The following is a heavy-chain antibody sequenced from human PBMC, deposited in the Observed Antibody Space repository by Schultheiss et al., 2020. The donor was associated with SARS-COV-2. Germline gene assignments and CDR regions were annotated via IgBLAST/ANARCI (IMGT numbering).Heavy chain of an antibody. V-gene: IGHV4-34*01. J-gene: IGHJ6*03. CDR3: ARGIAVAGTGNYYYYYYMDV. D-gene: IGHD6-19*01. CDR2: IYYSGNT. CDR1: GGSFSGYY. Sequence: SETLSLTCAVYGGSFSGYYWSWIRQPPGKGLEWIGYIYYSGNTNYNPSLKSRVTISVDTSKNQFSLKLSSVTAADTAVYYCARGIAVAGTGNYYYYYYMDVWGKGTTVTVSS.